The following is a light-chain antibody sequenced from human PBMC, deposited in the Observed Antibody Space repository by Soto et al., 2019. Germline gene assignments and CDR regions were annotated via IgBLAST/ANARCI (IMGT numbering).Light chain of an antibody. CDR1: SSDVGGYNY. J-gene: IGLJ2*01. CDR3: ASFTRSVTVV. CDR2: DVN. Sequence: QSVLTQPASVSGSPGQSITISCAGTSSDVGGYNYVSWYQQHPGKVPRLIISDVNKRPSGVSDRFSGSKSDNTASLTISGLQAEDEADYYCASFTRSVTVVFGGGTKVTVL. V-gene: IGLV2-14*03.